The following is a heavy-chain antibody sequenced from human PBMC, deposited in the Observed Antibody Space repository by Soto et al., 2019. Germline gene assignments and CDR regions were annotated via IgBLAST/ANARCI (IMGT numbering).Heavy chain of an antibody. V-gene: IGHV4-39*07. CDR2: IYQGGSP. Sequence: SEPLSLTCTVSGGSISSSSYYWGWIRQPPGKGLEWIGSIYQGGSPSYNPSLKSRVSISVDKSKNQFSLKLSSVTAADTAVYYCARAGIYSYGPLGYWGQGTLVTVSS. J-gene: IGHJ4*02. D-gene: IGHD5-18*01. CDR3: ARAGIYSYGPLGY. CDR1: GGSISSSSYY.